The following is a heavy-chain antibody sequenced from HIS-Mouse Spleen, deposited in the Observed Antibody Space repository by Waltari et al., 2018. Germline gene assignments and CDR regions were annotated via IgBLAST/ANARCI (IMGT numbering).Heavy chain of an antibody. V-gene: IGHV3-74*01. CDR3: ARDLELDAFDI. CDR2: INSDGSST. Sequence: EVQLVESGGGLVQPGGSLRLSCAASGFTFSSYWMHWVRQAPGKGLVWGSRINSDGSSTSYADSVKGRFTISRDNAKNTLYLQINSLRAEDTAVYYCARDLELDAFDIWGQGTMVTVSS. CDR1: GFTFSSYW. D-gene: IGHD1-1*01. J-gene: IGHJ3*02.